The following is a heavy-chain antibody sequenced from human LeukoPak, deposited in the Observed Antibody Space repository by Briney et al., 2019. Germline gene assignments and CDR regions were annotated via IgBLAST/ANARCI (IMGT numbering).Heavy chain of an antibody. CDR1: GYTFTSYG. J-gene: IGHJ4*02. CDR2: ISAYNGNT. V-gene: IGHV1-18*01. Sequence: ASEKVSCKASGYTFTSYGISWVRQAPGQGLEWMGWISAYNGNTNYAQKLQGRVTMTTDTSTSTAYMELRSLRSDDTAVYYCARATVRYSGYEEFDYWGQGTLVTVSS. D-gene: IGHD5-12*01. CDR3: ARATVRYSGYEEFDY.